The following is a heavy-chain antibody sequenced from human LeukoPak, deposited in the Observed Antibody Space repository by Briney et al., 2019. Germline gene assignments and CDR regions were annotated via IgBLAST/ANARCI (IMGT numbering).Heavy chain of an antibody. CDR1: GVTCSSNE. V-gene: IGHV3-33*01. Sequence: GRSLRVSCATSGVTCSSNEMNSVRQAPRKELQWVVVIWYDGSNKYYADSVKGRFTISRDNSKNTLYLQMNSLRAEDTAVYYCARARDYGGYFDYWGQGTLVTVSS. CDR2: IWYDGSNK. D-gene: IGHD4-17*01. CDR3: ARARDYGGYFDY. J-gene: IGHJ4*02.